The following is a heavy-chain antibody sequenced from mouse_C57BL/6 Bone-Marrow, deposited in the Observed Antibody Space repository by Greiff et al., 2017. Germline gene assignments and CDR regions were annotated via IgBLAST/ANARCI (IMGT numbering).Heavy chain of an antibody. CDR3: AKNYGSSYYFDY. D-gene: IGHD1-1*01. Sequence: VQLQQSGAELVRPGTSVKVSCKASGYAFTNYLIEWVKQRPGQGLEWIGVSNPGSGGTNYNEKFKGKATLTADKSSSTAYMQLSSLTSEDSAVYFCAKNYGSSYYFDYWGQGTTLTVSS. J-gene: IGHJ2*01. V-gene: IGHV1-54*01. CDR2: SNPGSGGT. CDR1: GYAFTNYL.